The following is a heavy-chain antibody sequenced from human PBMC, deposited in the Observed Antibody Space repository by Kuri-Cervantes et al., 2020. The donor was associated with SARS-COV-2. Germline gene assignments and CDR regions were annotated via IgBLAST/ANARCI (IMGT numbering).Heavy chain of an antibody. CDR2: ISYDGSNK. D-gene: IGHD1-26*01. V-gene: IGHV3-30-3*01. J-gene: IGHJ6*03. CDR1: GFTFSSYA. CDR3: ARVAGEGPIYYYYMDV. Sequence: GGSLRLSCAASGFTFSSYAMHWVRQAPGKGLEWVAVISYDGSNKYYADSVKGRFTISKDSAKNSLFLQMNSLRVEDTAVYFCARVAGEGPIYYYYMDVWGKGTTVTVSS.